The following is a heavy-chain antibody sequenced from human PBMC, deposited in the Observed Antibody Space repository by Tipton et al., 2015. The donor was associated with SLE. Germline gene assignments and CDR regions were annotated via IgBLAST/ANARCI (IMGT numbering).Heavy chain of an antibody. CDR3: ARASRPFDY. Sequence: TLSLTCAVYGGSFSGYYWSWIRQPPGKGLEWIGEINHSGSTNYNPSLKSRVTISVDTSKNQFPLKLSSVTAADTAVYYCARASRPFDYWGQGTLVTVSS. CDR2: INHSGST. J-gene: IGHJ4*02. CDR1: GGSFSGYY. V-gene: IGHV4-34*01.